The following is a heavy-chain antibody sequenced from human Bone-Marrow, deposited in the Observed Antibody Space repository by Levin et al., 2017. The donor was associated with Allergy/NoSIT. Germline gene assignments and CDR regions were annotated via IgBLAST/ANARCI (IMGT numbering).Heavy chain of an antibody. V-gene: IGHV3-21*01. Sequence: GGSLRLSCAASGFNFEYYSMNWVRQAPGKGLEWVSSISGSSGYIHYADSLKGRFTVSRDNAKKSLFLQIDGLTAEDTAVYYCARNADDDYGDFSPLYYWGQGTLVTVSS. CDR3: ARNADDDYGDFSPLYY. J-gene: IGHJ4*02. CDR1: GFNFEYYS. CDR2: ISGSSGYI. D-gene: IGHD4-17*01.